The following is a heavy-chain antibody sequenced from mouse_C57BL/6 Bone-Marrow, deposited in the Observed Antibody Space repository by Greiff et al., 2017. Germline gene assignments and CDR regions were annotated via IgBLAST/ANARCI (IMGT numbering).Heavy chain of an antibody. CDR2: VHPRSGNT. V-gene: IGHV1-81*01. CDR1: GYTFTSSG. CDR3: AGLLYYLDY. Sequence: VQLQQSGAELARPGASVKLSCKASGYTFTSSGISWVKQRTGQGLEWIGEVHPRSGNTYYNEKFKGKATLTANKSSSTAYMGLRSLTAEDSAVYCCAGLLYYLDYWGQGTTLTVSS. J-gene: IGHJ2*01.